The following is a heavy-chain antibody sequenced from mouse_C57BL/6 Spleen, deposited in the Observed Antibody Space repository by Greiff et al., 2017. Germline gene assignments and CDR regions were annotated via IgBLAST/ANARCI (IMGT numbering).Heavy chain of an antibody. D-gene: IGHD3-1*01. J-gene: IGHJ4*01. V-gene: IGHV1-80*01. Sequence: LQQSGASVKISCKASGYAFSSYWMNWVKQRPGKGLEWIGQIYPGDGDTNYNGKFKGKATLTADTSSSTAYMQLSSLTSEDSAVYFCARSGGYSGDYYARDDGGQGTSVTVAS. CDR1: GYAFSSYW. CDR2: IYPGDGDT. CDR3: ARSGGYSGDYYARDD.